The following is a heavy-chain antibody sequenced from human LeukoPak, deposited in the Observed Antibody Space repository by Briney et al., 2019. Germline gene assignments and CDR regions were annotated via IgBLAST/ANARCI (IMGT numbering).Heavy chain of an antibody. D-gene: IGHD3-10*01. CDR1: GGSLNDYL. J-gene: IGHJ3*02. CDR2: VGHSGTT. V-gene: IGHV4-34*01. Sequence: PSETLSLTCAVYGGSLNDYLWSWVRQPPAQGLEWIGEVGHSGTTNYNPSLKSRVTISVDTSKNQFSLKLTSVTAADTAVYYCARELISSCAAFDTWGQGTVVTVSS. CDR3: ARELISSCAAFDT.